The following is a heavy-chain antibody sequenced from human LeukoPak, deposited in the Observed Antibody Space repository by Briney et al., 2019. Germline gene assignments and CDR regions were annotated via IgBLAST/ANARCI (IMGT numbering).Heavy chain of an antibody. CDR2: ISAYNGNT. Sequence: GASVTVSCKASGYTFTSYGISWVRQAPGQGLEWMGWISAYNGNTNYAQKLQGRVTMTTDTSTSTAYMELRSLRSDDTAVYYCARVGLHTIFGVVTEDYYYMDVWGKGTTVTVSS. CDR3: ARVGLHTIFGVVTEDYYYMDV. CDR1: GYTFTSYG. D-gene: IGHD3-3*01. J-gene: IGHJ6*03. V-gene: IGHV1-18*01.